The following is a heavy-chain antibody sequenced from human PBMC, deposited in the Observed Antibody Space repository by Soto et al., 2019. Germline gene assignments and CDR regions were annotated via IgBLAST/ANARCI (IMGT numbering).Heavy chain of an antibody. CDR3: AKDAHVDYSNYSFGMDV. CDR2: IYHSGST. V-gene: IGHV4-4*02. D-gene: IGHD4-4*01. J-gene: IGHJ6*02. CDR1: GGSISSSNW. Sequence: SETLSLTCAVSGGSISSSNWWSWVRQPPGKGLEWIGEIYHSGSTNYNPSLKSRVTISVDKSKNQFSLKLSSVTAADTAVYYCAKDAHVDYSNYSFGMDVWGQGTTVTVSS.